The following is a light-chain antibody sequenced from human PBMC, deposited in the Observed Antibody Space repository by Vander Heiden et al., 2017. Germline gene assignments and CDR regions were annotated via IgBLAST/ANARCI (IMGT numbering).Light chain of an antibody. CDR1: QSFSSNY. CDR3: QQYHASPRT. V-gene: IGKV3-20*01. CDR2: GAT. Sequence: EIVLTQSPGTLSLSPGERGTLSCRASQSFSSNYLAWYQQKPGQAPRLLIDGATNRATGIPDRFSGSGSGTDFTLTISRLEPEDFAVYYCQQYHASPRTFGQGTNVEIK. J-gene: IGKJ1*01.